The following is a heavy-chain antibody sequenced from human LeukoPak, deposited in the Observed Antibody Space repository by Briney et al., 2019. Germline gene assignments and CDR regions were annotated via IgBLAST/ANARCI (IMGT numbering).Heavy chain of an antibody. CDR2: ISAYNGNT. CDR1: GYTFTNHG. CDR3: ARDLYYSGWDAIDY. J-gene: IGHJ4*02. D-gene: IGHD6-19*01. V-gene: IGHV1-18*01. Sequence: ASVKASCKASGYTFTNHGISWVRQAPGQGLEWMGWISAYNGNTIYAQKFQGRVTMTRDTSTTTAYMELRSLRSDDTAVYYCARDLYYSGWDAIDYWGQGTLVTVSS.